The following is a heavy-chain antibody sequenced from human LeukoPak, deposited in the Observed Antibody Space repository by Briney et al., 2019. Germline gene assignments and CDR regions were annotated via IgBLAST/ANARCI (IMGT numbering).Heavy chain of an antibody. CDR2: INHSGST. V-gene: IGHV4-34*01. CDR3: ARQGLIVLAGEGDFDY. CDR1: GGSFSGYY. D-gene: IGHD7-27*01. J-gene: IGHJ4*02. Sequence: PSETLSLTCAVYGGSFSGYYWSWIRQPPGKGLEWIGEINHSGSTNYNPSLKSRVTISVDTSKNQFSLKLSSVTAADTAVYYCARQGLIVLAGEGDFDYWGQGTLVTVSS.